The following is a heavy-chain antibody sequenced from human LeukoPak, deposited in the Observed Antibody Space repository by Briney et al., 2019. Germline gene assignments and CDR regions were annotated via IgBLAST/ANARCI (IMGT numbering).Heavy chain of an antibody. Sequence: PGGSLRLSCAASGFTFSSYGMHWVRQAPGKGLEWVAFIRYDGSNKYYADSVKGRFTISRDNSKNTLYLQMNSLRAEDTAVYYCAKDGLAAAATTGYWSQGTLVTVSS. D-gene: IGHD6-13*01. J-gene: IGHJ4*02. CDR1: GFTFSSYG. CDR3: AKDGLAAAATTGY. V-gene: IGHV3-30*02. CDR2: IRYDGSNK.